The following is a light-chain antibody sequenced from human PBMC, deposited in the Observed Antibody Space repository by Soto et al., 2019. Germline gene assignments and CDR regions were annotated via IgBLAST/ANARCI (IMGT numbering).Light chain of an antibody. CDR3: QQSYSTPVT. CDR1: QSISSY. CDR2: ATS. V-gene: IGKV1-39*01. Sequence: DIQMTQSPSSLSASVGDRVTITCXASQSISSYLNWYQQKPGKAPKLLIYATSSLQSGVPSRFSGSGSGTDFTLTISSLQPEDFATYYCQQSYSTPVTFGGGTKVDIK. J-gene: IGKJ4*01.